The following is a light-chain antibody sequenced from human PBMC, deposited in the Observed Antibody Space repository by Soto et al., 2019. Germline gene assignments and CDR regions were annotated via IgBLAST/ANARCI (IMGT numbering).Light chain of an antibody. Sequence: QSALTQPASVSGSPGQSITLSCTGTSIDIGGYDYVSWYQRHPGKAPKLIIYDVNNRPSGVSNRFSGSKSGNTASLTISGLQAEDEADYYCTSYASGSTHVVFGGGTKVTVL. V-gene: IGLV2-14*01. CDR3: TSYASGSTHVV. CDR2: DVN. J-gene: IGLJ2*01. CDR1: SIDIGGYDY.